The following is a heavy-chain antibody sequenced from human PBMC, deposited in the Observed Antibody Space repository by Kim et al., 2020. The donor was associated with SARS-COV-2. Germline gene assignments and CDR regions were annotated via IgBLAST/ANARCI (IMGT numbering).Heavy chain of an antibody. CDR3: AKADEWLVPDY. CDR2: SM. J-gene: IGHJ4*02. Sequence: SMDYADTVKGRFTISRDNAKNSLYLQRNSLRAEDTALYYCAKADEWLVPDYWGQGTLVTVSS. D-gene: IGHD6-19*01. V-gene: IGHV3-9*01.